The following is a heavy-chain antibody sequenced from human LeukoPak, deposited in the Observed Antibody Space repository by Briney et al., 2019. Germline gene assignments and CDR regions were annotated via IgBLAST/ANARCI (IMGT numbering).Heavy chain of an antibody. CDR1: GLTLSDWW. CDR2: VKKDGRET. CDR3: ARGHLGLGV. V-gene: IGHV3-7*03. Sequence: GGPLGLSCVASGLTLSDWWMTWVRQAPGRGLEWVASVKKDGRETYYVDSVKGRFTISRDNAKNSLYLQMNSLRVEDTAVYFCARGHLGLGVWGQGTTVTVSS. J-gene: IGHJ6*02.